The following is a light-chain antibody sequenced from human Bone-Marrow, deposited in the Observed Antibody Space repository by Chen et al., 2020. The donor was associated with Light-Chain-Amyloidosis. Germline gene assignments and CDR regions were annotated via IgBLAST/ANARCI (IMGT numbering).Light chain of an antibody. CDR2: RDT. V-gene: IGLV3-25*03. CDR3: QSADSSGTYEVI. J-gene: IGLJ2*01. Sequence: SSELTQPPSVSVSPGQTARITCSGDVLPTKYAYWYKPKPGQAPVLVIRRDTERPSGISERFSGSSSGTTATLTISGVQAEDEAAYHCQSADSSGTYEVIFGGGTELTVL. CDR1: VLPTKY.